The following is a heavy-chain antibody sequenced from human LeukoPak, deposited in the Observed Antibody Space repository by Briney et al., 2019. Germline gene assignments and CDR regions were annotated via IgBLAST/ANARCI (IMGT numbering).Heavy chain of an antibody. V-gene: IGHV3-33*01. J-gene: IGHJ1*01. D-gene: IGHD3-22*01. CDR2: IWYDGSNK. CDR1: GFTFGSYG. CDR3: ARDRGSYETGQLQH. Sequence: GGSLRLSWAASGFTFGSYGMHWVRQAPDKGLEWVAVIWYDGSNKYYADSVKGRFTISRDNSKNTLYLQMNSLRAEDTAVYYCARDRGSYETGQLQHWGQGTLVTVSS.